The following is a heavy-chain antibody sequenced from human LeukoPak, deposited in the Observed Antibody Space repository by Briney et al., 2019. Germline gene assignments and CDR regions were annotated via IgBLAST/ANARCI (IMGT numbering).Heavy chain of an antibody. Sequence: GGSLRLSCAASGFIFSNYAMNWVRQAPGKGLEWVSSITSSSAYIYYADSVKGRFTISRDNAKNSLHLQVNSLTAEDTAVYYCGSTVREGEDQWGQGTLVTVSS. CDR2: ITSSSAYI. CDR1: GFIFSNYA. J-gene: IGHJ4*02. D-gene: IGHD3-10*01. V-gene: IGHV3-21*04. CDR3: GSTVREGEDQ.